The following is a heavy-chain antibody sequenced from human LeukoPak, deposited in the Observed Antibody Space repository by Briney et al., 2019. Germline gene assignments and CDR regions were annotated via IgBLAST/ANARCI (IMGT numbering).Heavy chain of an antibody. Sequence: GGSLRLSCAASGFTFSSYSMNWVRQAPGKGLEWVSSISSSSSYIYYADSVKGRFTISRDNAKNSLYLQMNSLRAEDTAVYYCARDYKADYYDSSGYYYGYLYFQHWGQGTLVTVSS. V-gene: IGHV3-21*01. D-gene: IGHD3-22*01. CDR2: ISSSSSYI. CDR3: ARDYKADYYDSSGYYYGYLYFQH. J-gene: IGHJ1*01. CDR1: GFTFSSYS.